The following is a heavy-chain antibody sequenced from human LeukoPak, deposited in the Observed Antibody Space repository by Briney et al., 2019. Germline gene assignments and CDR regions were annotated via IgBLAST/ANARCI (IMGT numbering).Heavy chain of an antibody. CDR1: GYTFNIFY. D-gene: IGHD3-22*01. CDR3: AREGYYDSSGDHYYGMDV. Sequence: ASVKVSCKTSGYTFNIFYMHWVRQAPGQGFEWMGIINPIGGSTSYAQKLQGRVTMTRDTSTSKVYMELSSLRSEDTAIYYCAREGYYDSSGDHYYGMDVWGQGTTVTVSS. J-gene: IGHJ6*02. CDR2: INPIGGST. V-gene: IGHV1-46*02.